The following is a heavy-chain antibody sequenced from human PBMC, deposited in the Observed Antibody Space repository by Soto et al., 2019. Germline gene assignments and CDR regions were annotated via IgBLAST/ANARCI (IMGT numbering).Heavy chain of an antibody. Sequence: EVQLVESGGGLVQPGGSLRLSCAVSGFTFSSYSMNWVRQAPGKGLEWVSYISSGSGTTYYADSMKGRFSISRDNANNSLYLQMNSLRVEDTAVYYGAKIGTDLRMDVWGQGTTVTVSS. CDR3: AKIGTDLRMDV. CDR1: GFTFSSYS. CDR2: ISSGSGTT. D-gene: IGHD3-10*01. V-gene: IGHV3-48*01. J-gene: IGHJ6*02.